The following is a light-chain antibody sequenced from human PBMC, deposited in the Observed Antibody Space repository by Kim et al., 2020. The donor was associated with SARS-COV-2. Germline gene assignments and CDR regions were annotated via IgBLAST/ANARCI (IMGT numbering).Light chain of an antibody. CDR3: QQYDGSPPT. CDR1: QEISNNF. V-gene: IGKV3-20*01. J-gene: IGKJ4*01. CDR2: RAS. Sequence: VLTQSPSTLSLSPGERATVSCRASQEISNNFLAWFQQKPGQAPRLLISRASRRASGIPDRFSGSGSGTDYTLTISRLEPEDFALYYCQQYDGSPPTFGGGTKVDIK.